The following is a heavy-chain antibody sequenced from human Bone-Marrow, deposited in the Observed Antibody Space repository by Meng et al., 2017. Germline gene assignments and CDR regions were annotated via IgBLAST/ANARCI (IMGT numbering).Heavy chain of an antibody. CDR3: ARGVPAAMYYYYYYGMDV. D-gene: IGHD2-2*01. J-gene: IGHJ6*02. Sequence: ASVKVSCKASGYTFTGYYMHWVRQAPGQGLEWMGWINAGNGNTKYSQKFQGRVTITRDTSASTAYMELSSLRSEDTAVYYCARGVPAAMYYYYYYGMDVWGQGTTVTVSS. CDR1: GYTFTGYY. V-gene: IGHV1/OR15-3*02. CDR2: INAGNGNT.